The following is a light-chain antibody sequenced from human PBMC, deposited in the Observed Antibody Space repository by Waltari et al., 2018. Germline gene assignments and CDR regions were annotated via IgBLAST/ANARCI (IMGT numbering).Light chain of an antibody. J-gene: IGKJ2*01. CDR1: QSISTN. CDR2: GSS. Sequence: IVMTQSPATLSVSPGERATLSCRASQSISTNLAWFQEKPGQAPRLLIYGSSTGATGVPARFSGSGSGTYFTLVISSLRSEDFAVYYCQHYDKWLRYSFGQGTKVEIK. V-gene: IGKV3-15*01. CDR3: QHYDKWLRYS.